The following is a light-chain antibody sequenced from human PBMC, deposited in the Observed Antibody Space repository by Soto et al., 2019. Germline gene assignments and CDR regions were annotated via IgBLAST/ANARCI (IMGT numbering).Light chain of an antibody. Sequence: IELTQSPSSLSASVGDRVALTCRASEGISPYLAWYQENPGQVPKLLIDTASTLQTGVPPRFSGSGSGTDCTLTISSLQPDDFATYYCLQLKRSPLTFGGGTRVEIK. CDR3: LQLKRSPLT. J-gene: IGKJ4*01. V-gene: IGKV1-9*01. CDR2: TAS. CDR1: EGISPY.